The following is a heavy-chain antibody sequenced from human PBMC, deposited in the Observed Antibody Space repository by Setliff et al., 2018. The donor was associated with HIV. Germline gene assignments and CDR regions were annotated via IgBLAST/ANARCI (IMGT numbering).Heavy chain of an antibody. D-gene: IGHD2-8*01. CDR1: GGSFSAYY. Sequence: SETLSLTCAVYGGSFSAYYWTWIRQPPGKGLEWIGEISHGGSTSYNPSLKSRFTVSRDNAKGSLYLQMNSLRVDDTAVYYCGTKSPGDYWGQGTPVTVSS. J-gene: IGHJ4*02. V-gene: IGHV4-34*10. CDR3: GTKSPGDY. CDR2: ISHGGST.